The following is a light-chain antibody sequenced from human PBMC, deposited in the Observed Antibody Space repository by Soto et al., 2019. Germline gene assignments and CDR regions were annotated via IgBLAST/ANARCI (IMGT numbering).Light chain of an antibody. CDR2: SNN. CDR1: SSNIGSNY. Sequence: QSVLTQSPSASGTPGQRVTISCSGSSSNIGSNYVYWYQQLPGTAPKLLIYSNNQRPSGVPDRFSGSKSGTSASLAISGLRSEDEADYYCAAWDDSLSGASYVFGTGTKLTVL. J-gene: IGLJ1*01. CDR3: AAWDDSLSGASYV. V-gene: IGLV1-47*02.